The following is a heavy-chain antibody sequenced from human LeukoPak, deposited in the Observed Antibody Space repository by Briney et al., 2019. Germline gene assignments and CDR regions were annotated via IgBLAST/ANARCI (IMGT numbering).Heavy chain of an antibody. CDR2: ISSSGSTI. D-gene: IGHD2-15*01. J-gene: IGHJ3*02. Sequence: GGSLRLSCAASGFTFSSYEMNWVRQTPGKGLEWVSYISSSGSTIYYADSVKGRFTISRDNAKNSLYLQMNSLRAEDTAVYYCARTIAYLAENAFDIGGQGTMVTVSS. CDR1: GFTFSSYE. V-gene: IGHV3-48*03. CDR3: ARTIAYLAENAFDI.